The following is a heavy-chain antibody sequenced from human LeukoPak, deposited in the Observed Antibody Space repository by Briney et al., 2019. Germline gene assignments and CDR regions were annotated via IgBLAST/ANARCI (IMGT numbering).Heavy chain of an antibody. D-gene: IGHD3-16*02. J-gene: IGHJ4*02. CDR3: ATGVWGSYRYTIDY. V-gene: IGHV4-34*01. CDR2: IKDGGIT. CDR1: SGSLSGYY. Sequence: SETLSLTCAVYSGSLSGYYWSWIRQPPGKGLEWIGEIKDGGITNYNPSLRSRVTISVDTSKKQLSLKLSSATAADTAVYYCATGVWGSYRYTIDYWGQGTLVTVSS.